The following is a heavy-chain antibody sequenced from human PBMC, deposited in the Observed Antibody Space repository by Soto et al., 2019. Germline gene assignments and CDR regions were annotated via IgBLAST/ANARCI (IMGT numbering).Heavy chain of an antibody. J-gene: IGHJ4*01. D-gene: IGHD5-12*01. CDR1: GGTFSGYY. CDR3: ARGKWRPRFDY. CDR2: INPNGGT. Sequence: SETLSLTCAVYGGTFSGYYWSWIRQPPGKGLEWIGEINPNGGTTYNPSFESRVTISVDTSKNQFSLGLSSVTAADTAVYFCARGKWRPRFDYWANTTLVPVSS. V-gene: IGHV4-34*01.